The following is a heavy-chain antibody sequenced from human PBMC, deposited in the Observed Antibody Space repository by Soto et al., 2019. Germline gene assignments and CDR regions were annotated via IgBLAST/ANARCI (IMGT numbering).Heavy chain of an antibody. CDR3: ARLVTKSGGFDY. J-gene: IGHJ4*02. Sequence: QVQLQESGPGLVKPSETLSLTCTVSGGSISSYYWSWIRQPPGKGLEWIGYIYYSGSTNYNPSLQSRXXIXVVXSKNQFSLRLSSVTAADTAVYYCARLVTKSGGFDYWGQGTLVTVSS. D-gene: IGHD2-21*02. CDR1: GGSISSYY. CDR2: IYYSGST. V-gene: IGHV4-59*01.